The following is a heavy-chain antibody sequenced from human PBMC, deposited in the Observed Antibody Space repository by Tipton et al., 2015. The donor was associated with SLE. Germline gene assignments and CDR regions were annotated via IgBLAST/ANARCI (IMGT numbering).Heavy chain of an antibody. V-gene: IGHV4-31*03. CDR1: AGSISSGGYY. D-gene: IGHD3-9*01. J-gene: IGHJ3*01. Sequence: TLSLTCTLSAGSISSGGYYWNWIRQHPGKGLEWIGCIHSRGSTYYTPSLKSRLTMSVDTSNNQFSLQLSSVTAADTALYYCVSSGYPLGSFDVWGQGTMVTVS. CDR2: IHSRGST. CDR3: VSSGYPLGSFDV.